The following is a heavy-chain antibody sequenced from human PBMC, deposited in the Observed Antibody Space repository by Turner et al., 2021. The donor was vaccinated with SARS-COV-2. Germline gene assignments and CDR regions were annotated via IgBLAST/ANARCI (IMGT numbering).Heavy chain of an antibody. CDR2: IYYSGST. Sequence: QLPLQESGPGLVKPSETLSLTCTVPGGSISSSSYYWGWIRQPPGKGLEWIGNIYYSGSTYYNQSLKSRVTISVDTSKNQFSLKLSSVTAADTAVFYCARQVRGYSYAFSFDYWGQGTLVTVSS. V-gene: IGHV4-39*01. J-gene: IGHJ4*02. CDR3: ARQVRGYSYAFSFDY. D-gene: IGHD5-18*01. CDR1: GGSISSSSYY.